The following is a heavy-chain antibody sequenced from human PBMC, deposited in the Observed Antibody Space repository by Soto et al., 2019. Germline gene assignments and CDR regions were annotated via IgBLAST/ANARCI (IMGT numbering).Heavy chain of an antibody. CDR3: ARAPYYYDSSGYFDY. D-gene: IGHD3-22*01. J-gene: IGHJ4*02. CDR1: GGSISSSSYY. V-gene: IGHV4-39*01. CDR2: IYYSGST. Sequence: QLQLQESGPGLVKPSETLSLTCTVSGGSISSSSYYWGWIRQPPGKGLEWIGSIYYSGSTYYNPSLKSRVTISVDTSKNQFSLKLSSVTAAVTAVYYCARAPYYYDSSGYFDYWGQGTLVTVSS.